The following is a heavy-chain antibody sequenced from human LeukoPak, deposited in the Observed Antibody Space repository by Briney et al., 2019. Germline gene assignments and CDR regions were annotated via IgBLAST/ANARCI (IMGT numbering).Heavy chain of an antibody. V-gene: IGHV4-39*07. CDR1: GGSISSSSYY. CDR3: ARGVWAADGVDF. J-gene: IGHJ4*02. D-gene: IGHD6-13*01. CDR2: IYYSGST. Sequence: SETLSLTCTVSGGSISSSSYYWGWIRQPPGKGLEWIGSIYYSGSTYYNPSLKSRVTISVDRSKKQFSLKLSSVTAADTAVYYCARGVWAADGVDFWGQGTLVTVSP.